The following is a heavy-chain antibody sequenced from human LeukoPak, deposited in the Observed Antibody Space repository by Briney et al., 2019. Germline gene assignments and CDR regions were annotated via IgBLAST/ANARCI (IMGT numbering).Heavy chain of an antibody. CDR3: AKDSRIAVAGTSNY. CDR1: GFTFSSYA. Sequence: AGGSLRLSCAASGFTFSSYAMSWVRQAPGKGLEWVSAISGSGGSTYYADSVKGRFTISRDNSKNTLYLQMNSLRAEDTAVYYCAKDSRIAVAGTSNYWGQGTLVTVSA. CDR2: ISGSGGST. J-gene: IGHJ4*02. V-gene: IGHV3-23*01. D-gene: IGHD6-19*01.